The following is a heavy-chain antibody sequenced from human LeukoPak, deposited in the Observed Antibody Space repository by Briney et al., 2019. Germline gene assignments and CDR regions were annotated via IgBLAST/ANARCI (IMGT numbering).Heavy chain of an antibody. J-gene: IGHJ3*02. CDR3: ATRSMDAFDI. D-gene: IGHD2/OR15-2a*01. Sequence: KPSETLSLTCTVSGGSISSSSYYWGWIRQPPVKGLEWIGSIYYSGSTYYNPSLKSRVTISVDTSKNQFSLKLSSVTAADTAVYYCATRSMDAFDIWGQGTVVTVSS. CDR1: GGSISSSSYY. V-gene: IGHV4-39*01. CDR2: IYYSGST.